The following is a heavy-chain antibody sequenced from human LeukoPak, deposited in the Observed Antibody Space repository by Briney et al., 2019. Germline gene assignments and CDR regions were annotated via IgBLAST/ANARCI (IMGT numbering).Heavy chain of an antibody. CDR3: ARTYSSSSVFDY. CDR1: GHTFTGYY. D-gene: IGHD6-6*01. CDR2: ISLDSGGT. V-gene: IGHV1-2*02. Sequence: GASVKVSCTASGHTFTGYYMHWVRQAPGQGLEWMGWISLDSGGTNSAQKLQGRVTMTRDTPISTAYMDLSSLRSDDTAVYYCARTYSSSSVFDYWGQGTLVTVSS. J-gene: IGHJ4*02.